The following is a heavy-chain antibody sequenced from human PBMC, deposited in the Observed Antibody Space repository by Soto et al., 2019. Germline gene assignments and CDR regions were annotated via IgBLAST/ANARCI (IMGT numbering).Heavy chain of an antibody. V-gene: IGHV1-18*01. J-gene: IGHJ6*02. D-gene: IGHD2-21*02. CDR3: ARVSDLAYCGGDCYSRGQNYYYYGMDV. CDR1: GYTFTSYG. Sequence: GASVKVSCKASGYTFTSYGISWVRQAPGQGLEWMGWISAYNGNTNYAQKLQGRVTMTTDTSTSTAYMELRSLRSDDTAVYYCARVSDLAYCGGDCYSRGQNYYYYGMDVWGQGTTVTVSS. CDR2: ISAYNGNT.